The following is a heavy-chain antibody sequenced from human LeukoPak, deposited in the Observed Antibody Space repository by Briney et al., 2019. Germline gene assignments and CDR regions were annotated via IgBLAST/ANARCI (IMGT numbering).Heavy chain of an antibody. J-gene: IGHJ4*02. CDR2: ISSIRNYI. CDR1: KFTFSDYS. D-gene: IGHD1/OR15-1a*01. V-gene: IGHV3-21*04. Sequence: PGGSLRLSCAASKFTFSDYSMSWVRQAPGKGLEWVSSISSIRNYIYYAGSVKGRFTISRDNAKNTLYLQMNSLRAEDTALYYCARDLTRTDNWGQGTLVTVSS. CDR3: ARDLTRTDN.